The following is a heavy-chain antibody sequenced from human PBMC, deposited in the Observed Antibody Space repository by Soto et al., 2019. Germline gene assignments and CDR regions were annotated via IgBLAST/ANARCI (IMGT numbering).Heavy chain of an antibody. CDR1: GGTFSSYA. CDR3: ARGQMSREYSSSSGVLDSWVYYYYGMDV. V-gene: IGHV1-69*13. CDR2: IIPIFGTA. D-gene: IGHD6-6*01. Sequence: ASVKVSCKASGGTFSSYAISWVRQAPGQGLEWMGGIIPIFGTANYAQKFQGRVTITADESTSTAYMELSSLRSEDTAVYYCARGQMSREYSSSSGVLDSWVYYYYGMDVWGQGTTVTVSS. J-gene: IGHJ6*02.